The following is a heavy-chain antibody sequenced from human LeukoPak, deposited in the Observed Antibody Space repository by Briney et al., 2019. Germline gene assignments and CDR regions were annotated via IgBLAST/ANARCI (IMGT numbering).Heavy chain of an antibody. V-gene: IGHV3-23*01. J-gene: IGHJ4*02. Sequence: GGSLRLSCAASGFAFINYGMSWVRQAPGKGLEWVSAISGSGGTTYYADSVKGRFTISRDNSKNTLYLQMSSLRAEDTALYYCAEDRAGAILYFDYWGQGTLVSASS. CDR3: AEDRAGAILYFDY. CDR2: ISGSGGTT. D-gene: IGHD1-26*01. CDR1: GFAFINYG.